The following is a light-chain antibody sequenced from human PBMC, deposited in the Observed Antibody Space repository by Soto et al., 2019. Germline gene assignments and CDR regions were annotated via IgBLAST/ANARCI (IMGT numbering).Light chain of an antibody. CDR3: QQCSNWPRT. CDR2: LAS. Sequence: EIVMTQSPATLSVSPGERATLSCRASESAGRNLAWYQQKPGQAPRLLISLASTRATGIPARFSGSGSGTEFTLTISSLQTEDFAVYYCQQCSNWPRTFGQGTKVDIK. CDR1: ESAGRN. J-gene: IGKJ1*01. V-gene: IGKV3-15*01.